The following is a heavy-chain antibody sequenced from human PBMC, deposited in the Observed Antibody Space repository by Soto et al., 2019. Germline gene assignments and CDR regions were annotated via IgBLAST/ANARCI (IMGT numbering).Heavy chain of an antibody. D-gene: IGHD6-13*01. Sequence: GGSLRLSCAASGFTFSSYSMNWVRQAPGKGLEWVSSISSSSSYIYYADSVKGRFTISRDNAKNSLYLQMNGLRAEDTAVYYCARVSGSSQFDYWGQGTLVTVSS. V-gene: IGHV3-21*01. CDR2: ISSSSSYI. CDR1: GFTFSSYS. CDR3: ARVSGSSQFDY. J-gene: IGHJ4*02.